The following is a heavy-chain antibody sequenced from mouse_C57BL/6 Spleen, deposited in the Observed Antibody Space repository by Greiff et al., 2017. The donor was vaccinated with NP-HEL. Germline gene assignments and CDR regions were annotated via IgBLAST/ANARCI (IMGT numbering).Heavy chain of an antibody. V-gene: IGHV5-4*01. J-gene: IGHJ2*01. CDR3: AREGNYYGSSYFDY. D-gene: IGHD1-1*01. Sequence: EVQRVESGGGLVKPGGSLKLSCAASGFTFSSYAMSWVRQTPEKRLEWVATISDGGSYTYYPDNVKGRFTISRDNAKNNLYLQMSHLKSEDTAMYYCAREGNYYGSSYFDYWGQGTTLTVSS. CDR2: ISDGGSYT. CDR1: GFTFSSYA.